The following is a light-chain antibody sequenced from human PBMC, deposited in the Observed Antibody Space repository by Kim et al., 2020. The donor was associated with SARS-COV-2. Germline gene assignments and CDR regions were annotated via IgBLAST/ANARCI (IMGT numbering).Light chain of an antibody. Sequence: SYELTQPPSVSVSPGQTASITCSGDKLGDKYACWYQQKPGQSPVLVIYQDSKRPSGIPERFSGSNSGNTATLTISGTQAMDEADYYCQAWDSYVVVFGGGTQLTVL. V-gene: IGLV3-1*01. CDR1: KLGDKY. J-gene: IGLJ2*01. CDR3: QAWDSYVVV. CDR2: QDS.